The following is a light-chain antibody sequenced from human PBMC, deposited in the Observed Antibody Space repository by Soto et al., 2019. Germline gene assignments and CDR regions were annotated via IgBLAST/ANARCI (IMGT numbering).Light chain of an antibody. V-gene: IGKV1-39*01. CDR1: QSISSN. CDR3: QQSNSLPPT. Sequence: DIQMTQSPSSLSASVGDRVTITCRASQSISSNLNWYQQKPGKAPKLLIYTAASLQSGVPSRFSGSGSGTDFTRTIARMQLEDFATYYCQQSNSLPPTFGQGTKVEIK. J-gene: IGKJ1*01. CDR2: TAA.